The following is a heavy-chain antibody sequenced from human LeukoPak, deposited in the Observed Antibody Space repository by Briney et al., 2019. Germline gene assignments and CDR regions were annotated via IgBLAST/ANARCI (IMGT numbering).Heavy chain of an antibody. CDR1: GFTFSDYY. Sequence: GGSLRLSCAASGFTFSDYYMSWIRQAPGKGLEWLSYISKNGKTIYYADSVKGRFTISRDNSRNSLYLQMNSLRAEDTAVYYCARSYGDYVYYGMDVWGQGTTVTVSS. D-gene: IGHD4-17*01. J-gene: IGHJ6*02. V-gene: IGHV3-11*04. CDR3: ARSYGDYVYYGMDV. CDR2: ISKNGKTI.